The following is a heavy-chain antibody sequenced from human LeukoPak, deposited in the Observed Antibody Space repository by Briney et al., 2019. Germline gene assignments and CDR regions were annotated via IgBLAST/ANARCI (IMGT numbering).Heavy chain of an antibody. CDR3: ARDQEGFDY. CDR1: GYTFISYY. J-gene: IGHJ4*02. Sequence: VSVKVSCKASGYTFISYYMHWVRQAPGQGLEWMGMIYPRDGSTSYAQNFQGRVTVTRDTSTTTVHMELRGLRSEDTAVYYCARDQEGFDYWGQGTVVTVSS. CDR2: IYPRDGST. V-gene: IGHV1-46*01.